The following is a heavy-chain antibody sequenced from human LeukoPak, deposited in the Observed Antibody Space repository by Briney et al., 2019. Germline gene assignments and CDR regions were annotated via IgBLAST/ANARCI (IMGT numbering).Heavy chain of an antibody. D-gene: IGHD3-22*01. CDR3: ARDLGDYYDSSGSGY. CDR2: ISSSSSYI. J-gene: IGHJ4*02. Sequence: GGSRRLSCAASGFTFSSYSMNWVRQAPGKGLEWVSSISSSSSYIYYADSVKGRFTISRDNAKNSLYLQMNSLRAEDTAVYYCARDLGDYYDSSGSGYWGQGTLVTVSS. CDR1: GFTFSSYS. V-gene: IGHV3-21*01.